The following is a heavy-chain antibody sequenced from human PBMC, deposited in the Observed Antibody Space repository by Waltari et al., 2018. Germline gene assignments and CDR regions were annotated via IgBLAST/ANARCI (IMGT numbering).Heavy chain of an antibody. CDR1: GGSFSGYY. D-gene: IGHD5-12*01. V-gene: IGHV4-34*01. J-gene: IGHJ4*02. Sequence: QVQLQQWGAGLLKPSETLSLTCAVYGGSFSGYYWSWIRQPPGKGLEWIGEINHSGSTNYNPSLKRRVTISVDTSKNQFSLKLSSVTAADTAVYYCARGGKYSGYEWWGQGTLVTVSS. CDR3: ARGGKYSGYEW. CDR2: INHSGST.